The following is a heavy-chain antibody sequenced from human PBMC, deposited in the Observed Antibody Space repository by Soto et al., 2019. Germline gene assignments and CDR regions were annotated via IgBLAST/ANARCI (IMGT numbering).Heavy chain of an antibody. V-gene: IGHV1-18*01. CDR1: GYTFTTYG. D-gene: IGHD6-13*01. J-gene: IGHJ4*02. CDR2: INTYNGDT. CDR3: ARPLKIAAFDY. Sequence: QVQLVQSGAEVKEPGASVKVSCKASGYTFTTYGISWVRQAPGQGLEWMGWINTYNGDTKYAQNLQDRATMTTDTATNTAYMELRSLRSDDTAVYHCARPLKIAAFDYWGQGTLVTVAS.